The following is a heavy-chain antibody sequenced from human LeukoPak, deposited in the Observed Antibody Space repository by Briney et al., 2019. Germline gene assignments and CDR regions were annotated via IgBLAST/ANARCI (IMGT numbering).Heavy chain of an antibody. CDR3: ARDIGWFGEFTADY. Sequence: GGSLRLSCAASGFTFSSYGMHWVRQAPGKGLEWVAVIWYDGSNKYYADSVKGRFTISRDNSKNTLYLQMNSLRAEDTAVYYCARDIGWFGEFTADYWGQGTLVTVSS. CDR1: GFTFSSYG. J-gene: IGHJ4*02. D-gene: IGHD3-10*01. CDR2: IWYDGSNK. V-gene: IGHV3-33*01.